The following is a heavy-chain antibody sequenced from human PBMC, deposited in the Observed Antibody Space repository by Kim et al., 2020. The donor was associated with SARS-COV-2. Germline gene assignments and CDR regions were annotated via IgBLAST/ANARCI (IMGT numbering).Heavy chain of an antibody. V-gene: IGHV4-31*03. CDR1: GGSISSGGYY. CDR2: NNYSGST. Sequence: SETLSLTCTVSGGSISSGGYYWSWNRQHPGQGLEWIGYNNYSGSTYYYPTLPSRVTISVDTSKNQFSLKLSSVTAADTAVYYCARVPNTVGDRDNAVDIWGQGTMVTVSS. D-gene: IGHD3-3*01. J-gene: IGHJ3*02. CDR3: ARVPNTVGDRDNAVDI.